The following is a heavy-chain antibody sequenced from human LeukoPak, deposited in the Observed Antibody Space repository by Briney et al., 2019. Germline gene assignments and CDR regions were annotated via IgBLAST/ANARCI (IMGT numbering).Heavy chain of an antibody. CDR3: ARERWQVWSQFDY. CDR1: GFTFDSYA. CDR2: ISYNGGRI. V-gene: IGHV3-23*01. D-gene: IGHD3-10*01. Sequence: GGSLRLSCVASGFTFDSYAMSWVRQAPGKGPEWVSVISYNGGRILYADSVKGRFTISRDNPKNTLYLQMNSLRAEDTAIYYCARERWQVWSQFDYWGQGTLVTVSS. J-gene: IGHJ4*02.